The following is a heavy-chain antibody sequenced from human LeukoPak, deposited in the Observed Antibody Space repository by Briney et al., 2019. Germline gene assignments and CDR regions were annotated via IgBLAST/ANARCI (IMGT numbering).Heavy chain of an antibody. CDR3: ARGRNYYYDSSLGY. V-gene: IGHV4-34*01. Sequence: SETLSLTCAVYGGSFSGYYWSWIRQPPGKGLEWIGEINHSGSTNYNPSLKSRVTISVDTSKNQFSLKLSSVTAADTAVYYWARGRNYYYDSSLGYWGQGTLVTVSS. J-gene: IGHJ4*02. D-gene: IGHD3-22*01. CDR1: GGSFSGYY. CDR2: INHSGST.